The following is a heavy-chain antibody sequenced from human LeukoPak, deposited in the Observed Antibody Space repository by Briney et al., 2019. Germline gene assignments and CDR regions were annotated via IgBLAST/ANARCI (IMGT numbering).Heavy chain of an antibody. CDR3: ARGAWNPALLDS. CDR1: GFNVSNTY. Sequence: GGSLRLSCVVTGFNVSNTYMSWVRQAPGKGLEWVSVIYSGGRTYYADSVKGRFTMSRDNSKNTLYFQMNSPRAEDTAVYFCARGAWNPALLDSWGQGALGTVSS. D-gene: IGHD1-1*01. V-gene: IGHV3-53*01. J-gene: IGHJ4*02. CDR2: IYSGGRT.